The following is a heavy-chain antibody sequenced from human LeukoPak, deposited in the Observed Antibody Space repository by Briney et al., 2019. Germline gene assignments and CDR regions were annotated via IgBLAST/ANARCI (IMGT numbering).Heavy chain of an antibody. J-gene: IGHJ4*02. CDR3: AKDRLSLLYNWNALGY. D-gene: IGHD1-20*01. V-gene: IGHV3-30*02. CDR1: GFTFSSSG. CDR2: IRSDGGNE. Sequence: PGGSLRLSCAASGFTFSSSGMHWVRQAPGKGLEWVAFIRSDGGNEYYADSVKDRFTISRDNSKNTLYLQMNSLRTEDAAMYYCAKDRLSLLYNWNALGYWGQGTLVTVSS.